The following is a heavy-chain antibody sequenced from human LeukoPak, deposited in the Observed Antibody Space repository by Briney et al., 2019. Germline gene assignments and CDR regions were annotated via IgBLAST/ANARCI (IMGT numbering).Heavy chain of an antibody. J-gene: IGHJ4*02. V-gene: IGHV1-2*02. D-gene: IGHD5-12*01. CDR3: ARAWLRLNPYFGY. CDR1: GYTFTGYY. CDR2: INPNSGGT. Sequence: ASVKVSCKASGYTFTGYYMHWVRQAPGKGLEWMGWINPNSGGTNYAQKFQGRVTMTRDTSISTSYMELSRLRSDDTAVYYCARAWLRLNPYFGYWGQGTLVTVSS.